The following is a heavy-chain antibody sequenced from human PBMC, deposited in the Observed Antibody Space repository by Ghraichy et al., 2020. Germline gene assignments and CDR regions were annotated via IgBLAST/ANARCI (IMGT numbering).Heavy chain of an antibody. CDR3: ARSNWKSQVQSAFDI. CDR1: GYTFNNYG. J-gene: IGHJ3*02. Sequence: ASVKVSCKASGYTFNNYGISWVRQAPGQGLEWIGWISAYNGNTDYAQKLQGRVTMTTDTSTSTAYMELRSLRSDDTAVYYCARSNWKSQVQSAFDIWGQGTMVTVSS. V-gene: IGHV1-18*01. CDR2: ISAYNGNT. D-gene: IGHD1-1*01.